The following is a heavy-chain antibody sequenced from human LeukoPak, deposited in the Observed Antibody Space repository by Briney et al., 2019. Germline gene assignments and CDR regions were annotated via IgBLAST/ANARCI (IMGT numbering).Heavy chain of an antibody. CDR1: GFTFSSYA. CDR3: ARSMVTIPIPGGY. V-gene: IGHV3-74*01. J-gene: IGHJ4*02. Sequence: GGSLRLSCAASGFTFSSYAMHWVRQAPGKGLVWVSRINSDGSSTSYAGSVKGRFTISRDNAKNTLYLQMNSLRAEDTAVYYCARSMVTIPIPGGYWGQGTLVTVSS. CDR2: INSDGSST. D-gene: IGHD2-2*02.